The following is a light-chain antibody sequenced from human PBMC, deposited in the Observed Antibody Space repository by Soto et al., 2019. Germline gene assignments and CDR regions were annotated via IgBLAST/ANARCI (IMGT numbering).Light chain of an antibody. Sequence: EIVMTQSPATLSVSPGERATLSCRASQSVSSTLAWYQQIPGQAPRLLIYGASTRATGIPARFSGSGSGTGFTLTISRRQSEAFVVYYGQQDNNWPPWTFGQETKVEIK. CDR3: QQDNNWPPWT. CDR1: QSVSST. J-gene: IGKJ1*01. V-gene: IGKV3-15*01. CDR2: GAS.